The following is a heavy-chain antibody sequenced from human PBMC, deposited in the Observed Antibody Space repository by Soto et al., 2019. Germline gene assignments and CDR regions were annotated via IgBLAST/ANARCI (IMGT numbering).Heavy chain of an antibody. CDR3: ARDIRGYSRAFDY. CDR1: GGSFSGYY. J-gene: IGHJ4*02. Sequence: PSETLSLTCAVYGGSFSGYYWSWIRQPPGKGLEWMGYVYYSGSTNYHPSLKSRLTISVDTSKNQFSLRLSSVTAADTAVYYCARDIRGYSRAFDYWGQGSLVTVSS. V-gene: IGHV4-59*01. D-gene: IGHD5-18*01. CDR2: VYYSGST.